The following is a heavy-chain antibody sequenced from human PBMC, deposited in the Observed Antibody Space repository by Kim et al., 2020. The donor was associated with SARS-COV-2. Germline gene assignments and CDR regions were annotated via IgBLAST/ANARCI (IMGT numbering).Heavy chain of an antibody. CDR2: IGGTSRST. J-gene: IGHJ3*02. V-gene: IGHV3-21*06. Sequence: GGSLRLSCAASGFTFIGHSVNWVRQAPGKGLEWVSSIGGTSRSTYYAGAMKGRVTISIDDARSSVFLQINSLRAEDTAVYYCAREMAEAFDIWGQGTMV. CDR3: AREMAEAFDI. CDR1: GFTFIGHS.